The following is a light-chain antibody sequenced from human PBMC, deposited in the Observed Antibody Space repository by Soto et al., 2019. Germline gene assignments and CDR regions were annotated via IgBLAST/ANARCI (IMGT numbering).Light chain of an antibody. Sequence: DIQMTQSPSSLSASVGDRVTITCRASQNIMEYLNWYHQKPGSAPKLLISAASTLQSGVPLRFSGSGSGSVFTLTIYKRQPEDVGSYICQESYTTPGTFGRGTKLEI. CDR1: QNIMEY. CDR3: QESYTTPGT. CDR2: AAS. J-gene: IGKJ1*01. V-gene: IGKV1-39*01.